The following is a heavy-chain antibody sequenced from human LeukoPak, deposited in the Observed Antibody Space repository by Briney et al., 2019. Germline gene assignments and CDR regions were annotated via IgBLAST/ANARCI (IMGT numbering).Heavy chain of an antibody. Sequence: ASVKVSCKASGYTFTSYDINWVRQATGQGLEWMGWMNPNSGNTGYAQKFQGRVTMTRNTSISTAYMELSSLRSEDTAVYYCARGGTVTTMPYYYYYYGMDVWGQGTTVTVSS. V-gene: IGHV1-8*01. J-gene: IGHJ6*02. CDR2: MNPNSGNT. CDR1: GYTFTSYD. CDR3: ARGGTVTTMPYYYYYYGMDV. D-gene: IGHD4-17*01.